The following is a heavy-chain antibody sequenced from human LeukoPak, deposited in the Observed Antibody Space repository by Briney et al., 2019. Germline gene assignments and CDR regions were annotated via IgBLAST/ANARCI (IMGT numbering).Heavy chain of an antibody. V-gene: IGHV4-4*02. CDR1: LDSTTSNF. CDR3: ASGSGITGILGWFDP. Sequence: PSETLSLTCTVSLDSTTSNFWSWVRQPPGKGLEWIGEIHRSGSPNYNPSLQSRVTISIDRSRNQIALELSSVTAADTAVYYCASGSGITGILGWFDPWGQGTLVTVSS. CDR2: IHRSGSP. J-gene: IGHJ5*02. D-gene: IGHD1-14*01.